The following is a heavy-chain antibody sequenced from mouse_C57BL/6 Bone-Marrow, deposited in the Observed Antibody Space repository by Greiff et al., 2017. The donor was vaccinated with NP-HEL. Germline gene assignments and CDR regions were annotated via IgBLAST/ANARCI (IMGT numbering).Heavy chain of an antibody. CDR3: ARSYYGSSYWYFDV. CDR2: INPSNGGT. Sequence: VQLQQPGPELVKPGASVKLSCKASGYTFTSYWMHWVKQRPGQGLEWIGNINPSNGGTNYNEKFKSKATLTVDKSSSTAYMQLSSLTSEDSAVYYCARSYYGSSYWYFDVWGTGTTVTVSS. V-gene: IGHV1-53*01. CDR1: GYTFTSYW. J-gene: IGHJ1*03. D-gene: IGHD1-1*01.